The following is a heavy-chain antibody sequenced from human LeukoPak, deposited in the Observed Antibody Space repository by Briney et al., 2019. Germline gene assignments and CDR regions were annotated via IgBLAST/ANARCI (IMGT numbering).Heavy chain of an antibody. Sequence: GASVKVSCKASGGTFSSYAISWVRQAPGQGLEWMGRIIPIFGIANYAQKFQGRVTITADKSTSTAYMELSSLRSEDTAVCYCARASYYYDSSGYYLDYWGQGTLVTVSS. CDR1: GGTFSSYA. J-gene: IGHJ4*02. V-gene: IGHV1-69*04. CDR2: IIPIFGIA. D-gene: IGHD3-22*01. CDR3: ARASYYYDSSGYYLDY.